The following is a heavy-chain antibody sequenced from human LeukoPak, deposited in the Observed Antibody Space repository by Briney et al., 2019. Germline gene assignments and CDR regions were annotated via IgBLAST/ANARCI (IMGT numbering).Heavy chain of an antibody. CDR3: ARGHLEYSSSSPDY. V-gene: IGHV7-4-1*02. D-gene: IGHD6-6*01. Sequence: GASVKVSCKASGYTFTSYGISWVRQAPGQGLGWMGWINTNTGNPTYAQGFTGRFVFSLDTSVSTAYLQISSLKAEDTAVYYCARGHLEYSSSSPDYWGQGTLVTVSS. CDR1: GYTFTSYG. J-gene: IGHJ4*02. CDR2: INTNTGNP.